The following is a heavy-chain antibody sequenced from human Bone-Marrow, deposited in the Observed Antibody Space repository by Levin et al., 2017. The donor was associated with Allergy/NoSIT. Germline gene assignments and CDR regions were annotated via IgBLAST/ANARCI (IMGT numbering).Heavy chain of an antibody. J-gene: IGHJ4*02. CDR2: IYYGGRT. CDR3: AKVDSSSWNPPEYYFDC. V-gene: IGHV4-59*11. CDR1: GDSLTSHY. Sequence: SETLSLTCTVSGDSLTSHYWSWIRQSPGKGLEWIGFIYYGGRTNYNPSLKSRVRITVDTSKNQFSLRLATVTAADTAVYYCAKVDSSSWNPPEYYFDCWGQGALVAVSS. D-gene: IGHD6-13*01.